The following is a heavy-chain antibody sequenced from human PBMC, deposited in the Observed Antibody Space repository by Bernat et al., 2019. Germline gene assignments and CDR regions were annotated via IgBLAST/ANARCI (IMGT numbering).Heavy chain of an antibody. Sequence: EVPLLESGGGLVQPGGSLRLSCAASGFTFNSYAMSWVRQAPGKGLEWVSAISGSGGSTYYADSVKGRFTISRDNSKNTLYLQMNSPRAEDTAVYYCAKDRVYCSGGSCKSYWYFDLWGRGTLVTVSS. CDR3: AKDRVYCSGGSCKSYWYFDL. CDR2: ISGSGGST. J-gene: IGHJ2*01. V-gene: IGHV3-23*01. CDR1: GFTFNSYA. D-gene: IGHD2-15*01.